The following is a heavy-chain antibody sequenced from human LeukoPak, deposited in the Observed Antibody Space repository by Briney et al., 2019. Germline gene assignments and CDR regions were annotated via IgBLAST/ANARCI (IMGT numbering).Heavy chain of an antibody. V-gene: IGHV3-7*04. CDR2: IKPDGSEK. Sequence: GGSLRLSSAASGFTFSIYWMSWVRQDPGKGLEWVANIKPDGSEKYYVDSVKGRFTISRDNAKNSLYLQMHSLRAEDTALYYCARSYGDYGWGQGTLVTVSS. D-gene: IGHD4-17*01. CDR1: GFTFSIYW. CDR3: ARSYGDYG. J-gene: IGHJ4*02.